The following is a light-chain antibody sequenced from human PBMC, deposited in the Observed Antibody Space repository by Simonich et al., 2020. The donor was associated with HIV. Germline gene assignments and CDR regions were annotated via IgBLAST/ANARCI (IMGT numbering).Light chain of an antibody. J-gene: IGKJ4*01. V-gene: IGKV3-15*01. Sequence: EIVMTQSPATLSVAPGETATLSCRASKSVSSNLAWYQQKPGQAPRLLIYGSSTRATGIPARFSGSGSGTEFTLTISSMQSEDFAVYYCQQYNSWPTFGGGTRVEI. CDR2: GSS. CDR3: QQYNSWPT. CDR1: KSVSSN.